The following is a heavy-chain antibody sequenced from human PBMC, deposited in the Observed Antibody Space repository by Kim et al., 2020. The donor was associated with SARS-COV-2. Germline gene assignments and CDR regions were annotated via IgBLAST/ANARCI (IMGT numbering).Heavy chain of an antibody. CDR3: ARGGRMPLAGNGGGNWFDP. CDR2: LYTSGST. J-gene: IGHJ5*02. CDR1: GGSISSGSYY. Sequence: SETLSLTCTVSGGSISSGSYYWSWIRQPAGKGLEWIGRLYTSGSTHYNPYFKSRVTISVDTSKNQFSLKLKFVTAADTAVYYCARGGRMPLAGNGGGNWFDPWGPGTLVTASS. V-gene: IGHV4-61*02. D-gene: IGHD1-1*01.